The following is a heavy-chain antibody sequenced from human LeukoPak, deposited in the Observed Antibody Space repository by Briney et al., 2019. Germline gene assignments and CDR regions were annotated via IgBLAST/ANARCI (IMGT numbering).Heavy chain of an antibody. CDR1: GGSISSGDYY. CDR3: ARGVVTAWVFDP. J-gene: IGHJ5*02. Sequence: SETLSFTCTVSGGSISSGDYYWSWIRQPPGKGLEWIAYIYYSGNIYYNPSLKSRVTVSLDTSNNQFSLKLSSVTAADTAVYYCARGVVTAWVFDPWGPGTLVTVSS. CDR2: IYYSGNI. D-gene: IGHD2-21*02. V-gene: IGHV4-30-4*01.